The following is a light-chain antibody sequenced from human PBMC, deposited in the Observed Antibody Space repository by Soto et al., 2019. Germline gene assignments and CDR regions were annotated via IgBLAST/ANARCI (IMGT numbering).Light chain of an antibody. V-gene: IGLV2-14*03. Sequence: QSALTQPASVSGSPGQSITISCTGTSSDVGGYKYVSWYQQHPGKAPTLMIYDIRNRPSGVSNRFSGSKSGNTTSLTISGLHAQYEAHYYCSSYTRSSPLVFATGTKFTAL. CDR3: SSYTRSSPLV. CDR2: DIR. J-gene: IGLJ1*01. CDR1: SSDVGGYKY.